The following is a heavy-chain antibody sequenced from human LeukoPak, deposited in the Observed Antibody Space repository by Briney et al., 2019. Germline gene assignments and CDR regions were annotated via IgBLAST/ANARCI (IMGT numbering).Heavy chain of an antibody. CDR1: GGSFSGYY. J-gene: IGHJ6*03. Sequence: PSETLSLTCAVYGGSFSGYYWSWIRQPPGKGLEWIGEINHSGSTNYNPSLKSRVTISVDTSKNQFSLKLSSVTAADTAVYYCASSRDGYYYYYMDVWGKGTTVTVSS. D-gene: IGHD5-24*01. CDR3: ASSRDGYYYYYMDV. V-gene: IGHV4-34*01. CDR2: INHSGST.